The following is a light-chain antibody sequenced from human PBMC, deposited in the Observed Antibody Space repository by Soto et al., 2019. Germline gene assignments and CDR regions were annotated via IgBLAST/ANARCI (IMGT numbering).Light chain of an antibody. CDR1: SSDIGSHDY. Sequence: SAPTQPASVSGSPGQSITISCTGTSSDIGSHDYVSWYQHHPGKAPKLIIYEVTNRPSGVSDRFSGSKSGSTASLTISGLQAEDEADYHCTSYTSNTALVFGTGTKLTVL. J-gene: IGLJ1*01. V-gene: IGLV2-14*01. CDR2: EVT. CDR3: TSYTSNTALV.